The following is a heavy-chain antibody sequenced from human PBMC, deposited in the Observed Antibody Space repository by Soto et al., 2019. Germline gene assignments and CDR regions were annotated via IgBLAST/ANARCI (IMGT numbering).Heavy chain of an antibody. CDR2: TYYRSKWYN. Sequence: QVQLQQSGPGLVKPSQTLSLTCAISGDSVSSDSSTWNWIRQSSSRGLEWLGRTYYRSKWYNDYAVYVKSRICINPDTSKNQFSLQLNSVTSEDTAVYYCARTTTFDYWGQGTLVTVSS. CDR1: GDSVSSDSST. J-gene: IGHJ4*02. V-gene: IGHV6-1*01. D-gene: IGHD1-1*01. CDR3: ARTTTFDY.